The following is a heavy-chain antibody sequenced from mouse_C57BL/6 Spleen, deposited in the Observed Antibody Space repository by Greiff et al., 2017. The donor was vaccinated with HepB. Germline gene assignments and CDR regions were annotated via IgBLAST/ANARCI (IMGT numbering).Heavy chain of an antibody. CDR2: IYPRSGNT. J-gene: IGHJ1*03. D-gene: IGHD1-1*01. CDR3: ARRYITTVVARGSYWYFDV. V-gene: IGHV1-81*01. Sequence: QVQLQQSGAELARPGASVKLSCKASGYTFTSYGISWVKQRTGQGLEWIGEIYPRSGNTYYNEKFKGKATLTADKSSSTAYMELRSLTSEDSAVYFCARRYITTVVARGSYWYFDVWGTGTTVTVSS. CDR1: GYTFTSYG.